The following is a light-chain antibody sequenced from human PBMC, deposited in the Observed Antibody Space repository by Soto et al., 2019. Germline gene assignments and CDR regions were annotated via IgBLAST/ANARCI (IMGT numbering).Light chain of an antibody. Sequence: SALTQPASVSGSPGQSITISCTGTSRDIGNYNYVSWYQQDPGKAPKLIIYEVSNRPSGVSSRFSGSKSDNTASLTISGLQAEDEADYYCSSYTTTNTLYVFGTGTQLTVL. CDR3: SSYTTTNTLYV. J-gene: IGLJ6*01. CDR1: SRDIGNYNY. CDR2: EVS. V-gene: IGLV2-14*01.